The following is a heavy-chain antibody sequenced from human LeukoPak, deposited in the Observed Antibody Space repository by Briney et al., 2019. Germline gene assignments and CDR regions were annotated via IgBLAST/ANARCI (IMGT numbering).Heavy chain of an antibody. V-gene: IGHV3-21*06. J-gene: IGHJ4*02. D-gene: IGHD5-12*01. CDR1: GFTFSSDS. CDR2: ISSTSGFI. Sequence: SGGSLRLSCAASGFTFSSDSMNWVRQAPGKGLEWVSSISSTSGFISYTDSVKGRFTISRDNAKSSLYPQMNSLRAEDTALYYCARVHSGYGPDYIDHWGQGTPVTVSS. CDR3: ARVHSGYGPDYIDH.